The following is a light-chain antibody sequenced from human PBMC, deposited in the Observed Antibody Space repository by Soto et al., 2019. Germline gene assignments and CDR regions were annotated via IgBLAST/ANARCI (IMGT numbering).Light chain of an antibody. Sequence: DIQMTQSPSSLSASVGDRVTITCRASQGISNYLAWYQQKPGKVPKLLIYAASTLHSGVPSRFSGSGSGTDFTLTISSLQPEDVATYYCQKYNSALQVVGQGTKVEIK. J-gene: IGKJ1*01. V-gene: IGKV1-27*01. CDR1: QGISNY. CDR3: QKYNSALQV. CDR2: AAS.